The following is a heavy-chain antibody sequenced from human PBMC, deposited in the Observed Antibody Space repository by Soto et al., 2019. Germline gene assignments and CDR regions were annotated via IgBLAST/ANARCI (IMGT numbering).Heavy chain of an antibody. V-gene: IGHV4-4*02. Sequence: QVQLQESGPGLVKPSGTLSLTCAVSGGSISSSNWWSWVRQPPGKGLEWIGEIYHSGSTNYNPSLXXXVXISVDKYKNQFSLKLSSVTAADTALYYCARSNSGNYYGVFDYWGQGTLVTVSS. CDR1: GGSISSSNW. J-gene: IGHJ4*02. CDR2: IYHSGST. CDR3: ARSNSGNYYGVFDY. D-gene: IGHD1-26*01.